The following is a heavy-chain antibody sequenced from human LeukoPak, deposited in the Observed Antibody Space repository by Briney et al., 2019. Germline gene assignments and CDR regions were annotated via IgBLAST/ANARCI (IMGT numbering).Heavy chain of an antibody. D-gene: IGHD6-13*01. CDR2: ISYDGSNK. CDR1: GFTFSSYG. Sequence: GGSLRLSCAASGFTFSSYGMHWVRQAPGKGLEWVAVISYDGSNKYYADSAKGRFTISRDNSKNTLYLQMNSLRAEDTAVYYCAKANRASSWYEIDYWGQGTLVTVSS. CDR3: AKANRASSWYEIDY. V-gene: IGHV3-30*18. J-gene: IGHJ4*02.